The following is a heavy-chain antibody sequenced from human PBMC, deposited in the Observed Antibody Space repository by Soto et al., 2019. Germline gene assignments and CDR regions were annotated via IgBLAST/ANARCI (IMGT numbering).Heavy chain of an antibody. V-gene: IGHV4-61*08. J-gene: IGHJ6*02. Sequence: QVLLEESGPGLVKPSETLSLTCTVSRGSVSSGGHFWSWVRQPPGKGLQWIGYVYYSGLSNYNPSLKRRVTMSADTSKNQSSLRLASVTAADAAVYYCAILVRDHHVMDIWGQGTTVTVSS. CDR1: RGSVSSGGHF. CDR2: VYYSGLS. D-gene: IGHD2-8*01. CDR3: AILVRDHHVMDI.